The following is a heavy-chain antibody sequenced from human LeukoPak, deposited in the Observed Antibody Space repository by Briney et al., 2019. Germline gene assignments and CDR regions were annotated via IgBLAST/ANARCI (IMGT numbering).Heavy chain of an antibody. CDR2: IIPIFVTA. CDR1: GGTFSSYA. Sequence: VASVKVSCKASGGTFSSYAISWVRQAPGQGLEWMGGIIPIFVTANYAQKVQGRVTIATDESTRTAYMELSRLRSEDTAVYYCARACGQQLDGCFDYCGQGTLVTVSS. CDR3: ARACGQQLDGCFDY. D-gene: IGHD6-13*01. V-gene: IGHV1-69*05. J-gene: IGHJ4*02.